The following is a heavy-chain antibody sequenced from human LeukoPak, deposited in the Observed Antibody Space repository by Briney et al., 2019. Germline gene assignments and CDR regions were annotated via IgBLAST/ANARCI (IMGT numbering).Heavy chain of an antibody. V-gene: IGHV1-8*02. CDR3: ARSSADDAFDI. CDR1: GYTFTGYY. Sequence: ASVKVSCKASGYTFTGYYMHWVRQAPGQGLEWMGWMNPNSGNTGYAQKFQGRVTMTRNTSISTAYMELSSLRSEDTAVYYCARSSADDAFDIWGQGTMVTVSS. J-gene: IGHJ3*02. D-gene: IGHD3-22*01. CDR2: MNPNSGNT.